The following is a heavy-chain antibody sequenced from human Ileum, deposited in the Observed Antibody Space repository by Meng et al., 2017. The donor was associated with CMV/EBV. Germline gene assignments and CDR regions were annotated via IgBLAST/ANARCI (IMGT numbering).Heavy chain of an antibody. Sequence: FTFSDYYMSWIRQDPGKGLEWVSYISGSGSRVHYADSVKGRFTISRDNAQNSLYLQMNSLRAEDTAVYYCVRDTGERPSYYYYGMDVWGQGTTVTVSS. V-gene: IGHV3-11*01. J-gene: IGHJ6*02. D-gene: IGHD3-16*01. CDR1: FTFSDYY. CDR3: VRDTGERPSYYYYGMDV. CDR2: ISGSGSRV.